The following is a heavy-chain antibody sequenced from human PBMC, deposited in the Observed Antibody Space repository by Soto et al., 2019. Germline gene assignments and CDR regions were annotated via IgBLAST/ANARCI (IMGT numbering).Heavy chain of an antibody. CDR3: ARDATGIAARPVGFDY. J-gene: IGHJ4*02. V-gene: IGHV1-69*13. D-gene: IGHD6-6*01. Sequence: ASVKVSCKASGGTFSSYAISWVRQAPGQGLEWMGGIIPIFGTANYAQKFQGRVTITADESTSTAYMELSSLRSEDTAVYYCARDATGIAARPVGFDYWGQGTLVTVSS. CDR1: GGTFSSYA. CDR2: IIPIFGTA.